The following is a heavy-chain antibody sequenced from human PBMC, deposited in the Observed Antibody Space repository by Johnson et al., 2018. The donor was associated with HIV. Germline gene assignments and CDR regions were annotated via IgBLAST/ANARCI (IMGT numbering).Heavy chain of an antibody. J-gene: IGHJ3*02. D-gene: IGHD3-22*01. CDR1: GFTFRSYG. CDR3: ARSITMIVFTFDI. V-gene: IGHV3-30*03. CDR2: ISFDGPNK. Sequence: QVQLVESGGGVVQPGRSLRLSCAASGFTFRSYGMHWVRQAPGKGLEWVAVISFDGPNKYYPDSVQGRFTISRDNSKNTLYLQMNSLRAEDTAVYYCARSITMIVFTFDIWGQGTMVTVSS.